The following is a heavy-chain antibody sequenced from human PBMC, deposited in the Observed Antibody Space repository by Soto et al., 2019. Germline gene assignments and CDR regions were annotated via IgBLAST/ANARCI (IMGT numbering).Heavy chain of an antibody. V-gene: IGHV3-64D*08. CDR1: GFTFSSYA. D-gene: IGHD4-4*01. Sequence: PGGSLRLSCSASGFTFSSYAMHWVRQAPGKGLEYVSAISSNGGSTYYADSVKGRFTISRDNSKNTLYLQMSSLRAEDTAVYYCVKDYPDYKASKYYYYGMDVWSQRTSVT. CDR2: ISSNGGST. J-gene: IGHJ6*02. CDR3: VKDYPDYKASKYYYYGMDV.